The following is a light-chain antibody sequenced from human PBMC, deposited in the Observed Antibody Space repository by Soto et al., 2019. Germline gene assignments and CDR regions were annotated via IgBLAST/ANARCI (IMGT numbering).Light chain of an antibody. J-gene: IGLJ3*02. V-gene: IGLV2-14*01. CDR3: SSYTSSSTWV. Sequence: QSALTQPASGSGSPGQSITISCTGTSSDVGGYNYVSWYQQHPGKAPKLMIYEVSNRPSGVSNRFSGSKSGNTASLTISGLQAEDVADYYCSSYTSSSTWVFGGGTKLTVL. CDR2: EVS. CDR1: SSDVGGYNY.